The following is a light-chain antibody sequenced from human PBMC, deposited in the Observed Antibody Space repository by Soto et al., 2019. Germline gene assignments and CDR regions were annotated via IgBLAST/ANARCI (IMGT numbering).Light chain of an antibody. J-gene: IGKJ5*01. CDR3: QQRGIT. CDR2: DAS. V-gene: IGKV3-11*01. Sequence: EIVLAQSAGSLSLSPGERATLSCRASQSVSNNYLAWYQQKPGQAPRLLIYDASNRATGIPARFSGSGSGTDFPLTISSLEPEDLAVYACQQRGITFGQGTRLEIK. CDR1: QSVSNNY.